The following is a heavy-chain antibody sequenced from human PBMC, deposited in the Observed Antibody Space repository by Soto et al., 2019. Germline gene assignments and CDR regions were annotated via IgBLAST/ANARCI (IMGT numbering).Heavy chain of an antibody. D-gene: IGHD2-2*01. Sequence: GGSLRLSCAASGFTFSSNYMSWVRQAPGKGLEWVSVIYSGGSTYYADSVKGRFTISRDNSKNTLYLQMNSLRAEDTAVYYCARDQKVVGYCSSTSCRTRDYYYYYYMDVWGKGTTVTVSS. J-gene: IGHJ6*03. CDR3: ARDQKVVGYCSSTSCRTRDYYYYYYMDV. V-gene: IGHV3-66*01. CDR1: GFTFSSNY. CDR2: IYSGGST.